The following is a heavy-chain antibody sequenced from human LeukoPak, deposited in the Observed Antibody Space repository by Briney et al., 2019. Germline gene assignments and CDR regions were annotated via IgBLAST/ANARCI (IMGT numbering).Heavy chain of an antibody. V-gene: IGHV1-8*03. CDR1: GYTFTSYD. J-gene: IGHJ4*02. Sequence: ASVKVSCKASGYTFTSYDINWVRQATGQGLEWMGWMNPNSGNTGYAQKFQGRVTITRNTSISTAYMELSSLRSEDTAVYYCARVKIDFWSGYYLFDYWGQGTLVTVSS. CDR2: MNPNSGNT. D-gene: IGHD3-3*01. CDR3: ARVKIDFWSGYYLFDY.